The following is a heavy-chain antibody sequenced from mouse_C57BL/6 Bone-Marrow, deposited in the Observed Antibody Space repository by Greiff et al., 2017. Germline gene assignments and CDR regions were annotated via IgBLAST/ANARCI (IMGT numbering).Heavy chain of an antibody. D-gene: IGHD2-5*01. CDR2: IYPGGGYT. V-gene: IGHV1-63*01. J-gene: IGHJ1*03. Sequence: VQLKQSGAELVRPGTSVKMSCKASGYTFTNYCIGWAKQRPGHGLEWIGDIYPGGGYTNYNEKFKGKATLTADKSSSTAYMQFSSLTSEDSAIYYCAGYSNWYSDVWGTGTTVTVSA. CDR3: AGYSNWYSDV. CDR1: GYTFTNYC.